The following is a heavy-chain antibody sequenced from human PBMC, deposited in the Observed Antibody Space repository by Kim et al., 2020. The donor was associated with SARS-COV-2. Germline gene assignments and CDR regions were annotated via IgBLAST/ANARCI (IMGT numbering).Heavy chain of an antibody. CDR2: IYPGDSDT. Sequence: GESLKISCKGSGYSFTSYWIGWVRQMPGKCLEWMGVIYPGDSDTRYSPSFQGQVTISADKSISTAYLQWSSLKASDTAMYYCARRVAVAGYWYFDLWGRGTLVTVSS. J-gene: IGHJ2*01. CDR1: GYSFTSYW. CDR3: ARRVAVAGYWYFDL. V-gene: IGHV5-51*01. D-gene: IGHD6-19*01.